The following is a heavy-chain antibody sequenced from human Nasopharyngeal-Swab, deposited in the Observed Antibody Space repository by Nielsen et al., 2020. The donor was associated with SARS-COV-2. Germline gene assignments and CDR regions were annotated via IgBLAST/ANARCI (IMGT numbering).Heavy chain of an antibody. J-gene: IGHJ5*02. CDR3: ARDHRSTTVVTET. V-gene: IGHV1-18*01. D-gene: IGHD4-23*01. CDR1: GYTFTIYG. Sequence: ASVKVSCKASGYTFTIYGISCVRQAPGQGLEWMGWISAYNGNTNYAQKLQGRVTMTTDTSTSTAYMELRSLRSDDTAVYYCARDHRSTTVVTETWGQGTMVTVSS. CDR2: ISAYNGNT.